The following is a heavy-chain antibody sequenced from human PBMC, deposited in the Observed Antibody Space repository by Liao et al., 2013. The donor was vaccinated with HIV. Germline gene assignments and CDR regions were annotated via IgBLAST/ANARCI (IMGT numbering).Heavy chain of an antibody. Sequence: QLQLQESGPGLVKPSETLSLTCTVSGGSISSSSYYWSWIRQPPGKGLEWIGEINHSGSTNYNPSLKSRVTISVDTSKNQFSLKLSSVTAADTAVYYCAGGVRSYHHDYWGQGTLVTVSS. V-gene: IGHV4-39*07. J-gene: IGHJ4*02. CDR2: INHSGST. CDR3: AGGVRSYHHDY. CDR1: GGSISSSSYY. D-gene: IGHD3-16*01.